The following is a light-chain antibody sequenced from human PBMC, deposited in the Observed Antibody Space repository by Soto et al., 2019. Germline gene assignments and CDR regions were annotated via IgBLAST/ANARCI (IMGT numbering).Light chain of an antibody. J-gene: IGKJ1*01. V-gene: IGKV3-20*01. CDR3: QHYGGSPGT. CDR1: QRLTTTY. CDR2: DAS. Sequence: EIVLTQSPGTLSLSPGESATVSCTASQRLTTTYVAWYQQRPGQAPRLLIYDASSRATGIPGRFSGSGSGTDFPLSISRLEPEDFAVYYCQHYGGSPGTFGQGTKVEIK.